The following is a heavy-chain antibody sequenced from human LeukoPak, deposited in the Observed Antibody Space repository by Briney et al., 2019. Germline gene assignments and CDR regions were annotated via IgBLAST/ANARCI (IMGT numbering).Heavy chain of an antibody. CDR1: GYTLAELS. V-gene: IGHV1-24*01. D-gene: IGHD2-2*02. CDR3: ATASVPSAIGAFDI. CDR2: VDPEDGET. Sequence: ASVKVSCKVSGYTLAELSMHWVRQAPGKGLEWMGGVDPEDGETIYAQKFQGRVTMTENTSTDTTYMELSSLRSEDTAVYYCATASVPSAIGAFDIWGQGTMVTVSS. J-gene: IGHJ3*02.